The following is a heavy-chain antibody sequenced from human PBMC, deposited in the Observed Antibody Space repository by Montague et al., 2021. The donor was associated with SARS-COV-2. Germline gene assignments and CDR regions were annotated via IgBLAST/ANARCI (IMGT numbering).Heavy chain of an antibody. J-gene: IGHJ4*02. CDR2: IHYNGYT. D-gene: IGHD1-26*01. V-gene: IGHV4-61*03. Sequence: SETLSLTCTVSGGLSNTDPSNSDFWSWIRQTPGKELECIGWIHYNGYTHYNPSLKSRVTISIDTSKRYFSLRLNFLTATDTAVYYCARGHLLGPGARGFEHWGQGTLVTVAS. CDR1: GGLSNTDPSNSDF. CDR3: ARGHLLGPGARGFEH.